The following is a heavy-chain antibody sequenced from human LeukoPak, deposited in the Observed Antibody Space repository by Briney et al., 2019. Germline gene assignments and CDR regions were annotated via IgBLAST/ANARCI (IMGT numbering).Heavy chain of an antibody. J-gene: IGHJ6*03. Sequence: PSETLSLTCAVYGGSFSGYYWSWIRQPPGKGLEWVSSISSSSRYISYADSVKGRFTISRDNAKNSLYLQMNSLRAEDTAVYYCARVPGRGDGGYYYYYMDVWGKGTTVTVSS. CDR3: ARVPGRGDGGYYYYYMDV. CDR2: ISSSSRYI. D-gene: IGHD1-14*01. CDR1: GGSFSGYY. V-gene: IGHV3-21*01.